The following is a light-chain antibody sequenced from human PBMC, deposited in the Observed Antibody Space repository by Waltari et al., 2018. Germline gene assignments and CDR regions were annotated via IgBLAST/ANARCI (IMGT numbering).Light chain of an antibody. CDR3: CSYRSGGSYI. J-gene: IGLJ1*01. CDR1: SSDVGGYND. V-gene: IGLV2-11*01. CDR2: SVS. Sequence: QAALTQPPSVSKSLGQSVTISCTGTSSDVGGYNDVSWYHQHPGTAPRLLIYSVSRRPAWVSDGSSGSKSGNTSSLTISGLQTGDEADYYCCSYRSGGSYIFGSGTRLTVL.